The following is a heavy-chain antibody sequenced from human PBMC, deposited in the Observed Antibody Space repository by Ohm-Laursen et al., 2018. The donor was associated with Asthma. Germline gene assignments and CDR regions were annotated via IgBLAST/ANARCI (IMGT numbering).Heavy chain of an antibody. CDR2: IWYDGSNK. D-gene: IGHD4-17*01. Sequence: SLRLSCTASGFTFSSYGMHWVRQAPGKGLEWVAVIWYDGSNKYYADSVKGRFTISRDNSKNTLYLQMNSLRAEDTAVYYCTRGGHYGSYFDYWGQGTLATVSS. J-gene: IGHJ4*02. V-gene: IGHV3-33*01. CDR1: GFTFSSYG. CDR3: TRGGHYGSYFDY.